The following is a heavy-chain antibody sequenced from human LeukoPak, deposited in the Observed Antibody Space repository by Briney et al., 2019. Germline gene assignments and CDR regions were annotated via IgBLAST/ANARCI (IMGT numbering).Heavy chain of an antibody. CDR3: ARQHDSYYYYYIDV. CDR2: LYHGVCV. CDR1: GYSITNGYY. J-gene: IGHJ6*03. Sequence: PSETLSLTCAVSGYSITNGYYWVWIRQPPGKGLEWIGSLYHGVCVYYNTALESRVSMSVDTRKNQFSLKLSFVTAADTAVYYCARQHDSYYYYYIDVWGSGTTVTVSS. V-gene: IGHV4-38-2*01.